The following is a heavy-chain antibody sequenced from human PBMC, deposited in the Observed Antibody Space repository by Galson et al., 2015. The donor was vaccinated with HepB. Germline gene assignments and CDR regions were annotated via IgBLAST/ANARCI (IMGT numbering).Heavy chain of an antibody. CDR3: AKSVAVAGTEIDL. D-gene: IGHD6-19*01. CDR1: GFTFSSYT. CDR2: ISVSGASA. Sequence: SLRLSCAASGFTFSSYTMSWIRQAPGKGLEWVSAISVSGASAYYADSVKGRFTISRDNSKNTLYLQANSLRAEDTAVYFCAKSVAVAGTEIDLWGQGTLVTVSS. V-gene: IGHV3-23*01. J-gene: IGHJ4*02.